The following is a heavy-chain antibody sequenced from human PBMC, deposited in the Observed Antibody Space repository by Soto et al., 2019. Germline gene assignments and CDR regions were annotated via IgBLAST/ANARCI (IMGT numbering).Heavy chain of an antibody. CDR1: GGSISSGGYY. D-gene: IGHD1-26*01. CDR2: IYYSGST. CDR3: ARAGIVGARAFDY. J-gene: IGHJ4*02. V-gene: IGHV4-31*03. Sequence: PSETLSLTCTVSGGSISSGGYYWSWIRQHPGNGLEWIGYIYYSGSTYYNPSLKSRVTISVDTSKNQFSLKLSSVTAADTAVYYRARAGIVGARAFDYWGQGTPVTVSS.